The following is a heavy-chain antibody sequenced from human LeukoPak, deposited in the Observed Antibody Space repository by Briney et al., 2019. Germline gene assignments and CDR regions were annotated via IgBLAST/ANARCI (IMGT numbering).Heavy chain of an antibody. CDR2: ITPIFGTA. V-gene: IGHV1-69*06. CDR1: GGTFSNYA. Sequence: ASVKVSCKASGGTFSNYAINWVRQTPGQGLEWMGGITPIFGTANYLQKFQGRVTITADKSTSTAYMELSRLRSEDTAIYYCARASSDDTAMATPFAYWGQGTLVTVSS. D-gene: IGHD5-18*01. J-gene: IGHJ4*02. CDR3: ARASSDDTAMATPFAY.